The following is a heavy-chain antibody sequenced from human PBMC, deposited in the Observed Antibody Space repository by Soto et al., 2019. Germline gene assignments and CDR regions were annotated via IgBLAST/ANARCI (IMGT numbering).Heavy chain of an antibody. D-gene: IGHD3-16*01. CDR2: INTDGSST. J-gene: IGHJ4*02. CDR3: AKDLSWGQCDY. Sequence: GGSLRLSCAASGLTFSSYWMHWVRQAPGKGLVWVSRINTDGSSTTYADSVKGRFTVSRDNAKNTLYLQMNSLRAEDTAVYYCAKDLSWGQCDYWGQGALVTVSS. CDR1: GLTFSSYW. V-gene: IGHV3-74*01.